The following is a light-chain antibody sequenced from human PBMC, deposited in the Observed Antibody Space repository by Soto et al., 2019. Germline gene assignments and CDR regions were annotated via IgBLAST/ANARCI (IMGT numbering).Light chain of an antibody. J-gene: IGLJ2*01. CDR2: EVS. CDR1: SSDVGGYKY. CDR3: ASYTSSSTSVI. Sequence: QSVMTQPAWVSGSPGQSITISCTGTSSDVGGYKYVSWYQQHPDKAPKLIIFEVSNRPSGISSRFSGSKSGNTASLTISGLQAEDEADYYCASYTSSSTSVIFGRGTKVTVL. V-gene: IGLV2-14*01.